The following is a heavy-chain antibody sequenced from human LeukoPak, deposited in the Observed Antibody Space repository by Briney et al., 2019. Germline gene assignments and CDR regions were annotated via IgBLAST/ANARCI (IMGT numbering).Heavy chain of an antibody. Sequence: PGGSLRLSCAASGFTFSSYGMHWVRQAPGKGLEWVAFIPYDGSNKYYADSVKGRFTISRDNSKNTLYLQMNSLRAEDTAVYYCAKDPHYYGSGSYGYWGQGTLVTVSS. D-gene: IGHD3-10*01. CDR2: IPYDGSNK. J-gene: IGHJ4*02. V-gene: IGHV3-30*02. CDR3: AKDPHYYGSGSYGY. CDR1: GFTFSSYG.